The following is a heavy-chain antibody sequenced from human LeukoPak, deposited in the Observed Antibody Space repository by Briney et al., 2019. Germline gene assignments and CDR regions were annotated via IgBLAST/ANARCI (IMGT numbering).Heavy chain of an antibody. J-gene: IGHJ4*02. CDR3: AREIVSAVAGNFDY. CDR1: GFTFSSYS. D-gene: IGHD6-19*01. CDR2: ISNTDETR. Sequence: GGSLRLSCAASGFTFSSYSMNWVRQAPGKGLEWVSYISNTDETRTYADSVKGRFTISRDNAKNSLHLEMSSLRAEDTAVYYCAREIVSAVAGNFDYWGQGTLVTVSS. V-gene: IGHV3-48*04.